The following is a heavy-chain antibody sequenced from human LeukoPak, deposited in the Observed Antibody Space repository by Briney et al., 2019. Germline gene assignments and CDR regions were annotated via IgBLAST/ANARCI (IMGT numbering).Heavy chain of an antibody. J-gene: IGHJ5*02. D-gene: IGHD2/OR15-2a*01. V-gene: IGHV4-39*01. CDR2: IFYTGRT. CDR3: ARHDCDSSRCSVNWFDP. CDR1: GGSISSSSHS. Sequence: SETLSLTCTVSGGSISSSSHSWGWIRQPPGKGLEWTGSIFYTGRTYYNPSLKSRVTISVDTSKNQFSLKVSSVTAADTAVYYCARHDCDSSRCSVNWFDPWGQGTLVTVSS.